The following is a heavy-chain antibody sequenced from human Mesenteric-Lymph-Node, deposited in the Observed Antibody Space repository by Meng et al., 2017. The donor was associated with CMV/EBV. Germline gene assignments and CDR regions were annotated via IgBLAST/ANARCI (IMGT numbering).Heavy chain of an antibody. V-gene: IGHV3-30*02. CDR3: AKDMVGAYHYYGMDV. CDR1: GFTFSSYG. D-gene: IGHD1-26*01. Sequence: GGSLRLSCAASGFTFSSYGMHWVRQAPGKGLEWVAFIRYDGSNKYYADSVKGRFTISRDNSKNTLFLHMSSLRAEDTAVYYCAKDMVGAYHYYGMDVWGQGTTVTVSS. J-gene: IGHJ6*02. CDR2: IRYDGSNK.